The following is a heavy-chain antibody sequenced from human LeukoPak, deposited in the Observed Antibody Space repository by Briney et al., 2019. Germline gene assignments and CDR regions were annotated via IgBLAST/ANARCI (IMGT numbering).Heavy chain of an antibody. J-gene: IGHJ5*02. CDR1: GGSISSYY. CDR3: ARQHSSSWYGNGWFDP. CDR2: IYYSGST. V-gene: IGHV4-59*08. Sequence: PSETLSLTCTVSGGSISSYYWSWIRQPPGKGLEWIGYIYYSGSTNYNPSLKSRVTISVDTSKNQFSLKLSSVTAADTAVYYCARQHSSSWYGNGWFDPWGQGTLVTVSS. D-gene: IGHD6-13*01.